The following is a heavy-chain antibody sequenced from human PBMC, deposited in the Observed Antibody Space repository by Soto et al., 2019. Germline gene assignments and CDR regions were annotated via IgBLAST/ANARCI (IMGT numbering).Heavy chain of an antibody. J-gene: IGHJ6*02. V-gene: IGHV1-2*02. CDR3: AKGGAIVAAGTRVYLYNAMDV. D-gene: IGHD1-26*01. Sequence: QVQLVQSGTEVKRPGDSVKVSCKASGYTFTGYYVHWVRQAPGQGLGGMGWINPNSGDTYLAQRFQGRVTMNRDTSIGTAYMELRGLTSDDTAEYYCAKGGAIVAAGTRVYLYNAMDVWGQGTTVTVSS. CDR1: GYTFTGYY. CDR2: INPNSGDT.